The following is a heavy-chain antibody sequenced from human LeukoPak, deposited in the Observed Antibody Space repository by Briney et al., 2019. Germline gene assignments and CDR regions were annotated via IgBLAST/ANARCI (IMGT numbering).Heavy chain of an antibody. D-gene: IGHD3-22*01. CDR2: IYYSGST. CDR1: GGSISSYY. J-gene: IGHJ4*02. Sequence: SETLSLTCTVSGGSISSYYWSWIRQPPGKGLEWIGYIYYSGSTNYNPSLKSRVTISVDTSKNQFSLKLSSVTAADTAVYYCARTRPYYGSSGTTGYYFDYWGQGTLVTVSS. CDR3: ARTRPYYGSSGTTGYYFDY. V-gene: IGHV4-59*01.